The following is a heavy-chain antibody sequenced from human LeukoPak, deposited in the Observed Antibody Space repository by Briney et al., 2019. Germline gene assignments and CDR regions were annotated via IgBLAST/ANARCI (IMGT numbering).Heavy chain of an antibody. CDR1: GYTFTSYY. CDR3: ARDYYYDSSGYYGPKTRKYDY. V-gene: IGHV1-46*01. CDR2: INPSGGST. D-gene: IGHD3-22*01. Sequence: ASVKVSCKASGYTFTSYYMHWVRQAPGQGLEWMGIINPSGGSTSYAQKFQGRVTMTRDTSTSTVYMELSSLRSEDTAVYYCARDYYYDSSGYYGPKTRKYDYWGQGTLVTVSS. J-gene: IGHJ4*02.